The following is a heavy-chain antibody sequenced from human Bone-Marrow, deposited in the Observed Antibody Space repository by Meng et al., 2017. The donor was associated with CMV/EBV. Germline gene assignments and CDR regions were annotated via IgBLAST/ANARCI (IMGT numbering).Heavy chain of an antibody. CDR3: AREQWELLGAFDF. D-gene: IGHD1-26*01. CDR1: GGTFSSYA. V-gene: IGHV1-69*05. J-gene: IGHJ4*02. CDR2: IIPIFGTA. Sequence: SVKVSCKASGGTFSSYAISWVRQAPGQGLEWMGGIIPIFGTANYAQKFQGRVTITTDESTSTAYMELSSLRSEDTAVYYCAREQWELLGAFDFWGQGILVTVS.